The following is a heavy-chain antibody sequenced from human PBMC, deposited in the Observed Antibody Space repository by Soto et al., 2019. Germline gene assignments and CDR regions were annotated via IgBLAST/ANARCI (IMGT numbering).Heavy chain of an antibody. CDR1: AGSISSTTYY. D-gene: IGHD2-15*01. J-gene: IGHJ4*02. CDR2: IYYSGST. CDR3: ATVWTPGDY. Sequence: PSETLSLTCIVSAGSISSTTYYWGWIRQPPGKGLEWIGIIYYSGSTYYNPSLKSRVTISVDTSKNQFSLKLSSVTAADTAVYYCATVWTPGDYWGQGTLVTVSS. V-gene: IGHV4-39*01.